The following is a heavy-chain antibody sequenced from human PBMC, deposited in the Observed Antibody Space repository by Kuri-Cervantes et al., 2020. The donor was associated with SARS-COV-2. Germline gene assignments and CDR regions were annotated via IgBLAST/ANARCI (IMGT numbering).Heavy chain of an antibody. V-gene: IGHV3-48*02. Sequence: LSLTCAASGFTFSSYSMNWVRQAPGKGLEWVSYISSSSSTIYYADSVKGRFTISRDNAKNSLYLQTNSLRDEDTAVYYCARDVEQLVLVPLDGMDVWGQGTTVTVSS. D-gene: IGHD6-6*01. CDR2: ISSSSSTI. CDR3: ARDVEQLVLVPLDGMDV. CDR1: GFTFSSYS. J-gene: IGHJ6*02.